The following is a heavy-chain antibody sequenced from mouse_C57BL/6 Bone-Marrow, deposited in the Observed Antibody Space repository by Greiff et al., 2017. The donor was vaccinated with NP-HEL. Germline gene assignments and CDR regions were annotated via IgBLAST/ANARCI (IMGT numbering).Heavy chain of an antibody. J-gene: IGHJ2*01. CDR2: ISSGGDYI. D-gene: IGHD1-1*01. CDR1: GFTFSSYA. Sequence: DVMLVESGEGLVKPGGSLKLSCAASGFTFSSYAMSWVRQTPEKRLEWVAYISSGGDYIYYADTVKGRFTISRDNARNTLYLQMSSLKSEDTAMYYCTREDYYGSDYWGQGTTLTVSS. CDR3: TREDYYGSDY. V-gene: IGHV5-9-1*02.